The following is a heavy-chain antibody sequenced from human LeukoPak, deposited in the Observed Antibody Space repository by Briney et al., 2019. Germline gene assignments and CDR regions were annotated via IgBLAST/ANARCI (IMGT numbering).Heavy chain of an antibody. D-gene: IGHD4-23*01. V-gene: IGHV3-11*04. CDR3: ARGKRVVTLNDAFDI. Sequence: PGGFLRLSCAASGFTFSDYYMSWIRQAPGKGLEWVSYISSSGSTIYYADSVKGRFTISRDNAKNSLYLQMNSLRAEDTAVYYCARGKRVVTLNDAFDIWGQGTMVTVSS. J-gene: IGHJ3*02. CDR1: GFTFSDYY. CDR2: ISSSGSTI.